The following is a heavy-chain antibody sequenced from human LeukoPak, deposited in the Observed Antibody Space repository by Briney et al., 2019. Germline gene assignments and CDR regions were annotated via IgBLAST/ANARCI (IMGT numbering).Heavy chain of an antibody. CDR3: ARVDYISSSGDY. V-gene: IGHV3-30-3*01. J-gene: IGHJ4*02. CDR2: ISYDGSAK. D-gene: IGHD6-6*01. CDR1: GFTFSSYS. Sequence: PGGSLRLSCAASGFTFSSYSMHWVRQAPGKGLDWVAVISYDGSAKYYADSVKGRFTISRDNSKNTLYLQMSSLRPEDTAIFYCARVDYISSSGDYWGQGTLVTVSS.